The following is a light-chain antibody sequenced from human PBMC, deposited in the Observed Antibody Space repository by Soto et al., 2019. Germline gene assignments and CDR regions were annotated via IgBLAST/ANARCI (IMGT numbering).Light chain of an antibody. J-gene: IGKJ1*01. CDR1: QTISSW. Sequence: IQMTQSPSTLSGSVGDKVTITCRASQTISSWLAWYQQKPGKAPKLLIYKASTLKSGVPSRFSGSGSATEFTLTISSLQHEDFATYYCQHYNSYSEAFGHGTNVDIK. CDR2: KAS. CDR3: QHYNSYSEA. V-gene: IGKV1-5*03.